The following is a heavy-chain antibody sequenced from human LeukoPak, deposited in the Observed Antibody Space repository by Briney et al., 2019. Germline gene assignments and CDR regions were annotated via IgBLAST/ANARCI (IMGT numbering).Heavy chain of an antibody. CDR2: IYYSGST. D-gene: IGHD3-3*01. Sequence: PSETLSLTCTVSGGSISSYYWSWLRQPPGKGLEWIGYIYYSGSTNYNPSLKSRVTISVDTSKNQFSLKLSSVTAADTAVYYCARGFIGPDYDFWSGPNWFDPWGQGTLVTVSS. CDR3: ARGFIGPDYDFWSGPNWFDP. J-gene: IGHJ5*02. V-gene: IGHV4-59*01. CDR1: GGSISSYY.